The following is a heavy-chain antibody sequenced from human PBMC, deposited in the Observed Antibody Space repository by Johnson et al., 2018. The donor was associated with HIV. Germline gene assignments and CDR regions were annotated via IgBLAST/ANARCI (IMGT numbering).Heavy chain of an antibody. CDR1: GFSVSNTY. J-gene: IGHJ3*02. CDR2: IYSGGGT. D-gene: IGHD3-16*01. Sequence: MLLVESGGGLVQPGGSLSLSCGASGFSVSNTYMNWVRQAPGKGLEWVSVIYSGGGTYYVDSVKGRFTISRDNSENTLYVQMNNLRAEDTAVYYCARVSYDGILKTVGAFDIWGQGTMVTVSS. CDR3: ARVSYDGILKTVGAFDI. V-gene: IGHV3-66*01.